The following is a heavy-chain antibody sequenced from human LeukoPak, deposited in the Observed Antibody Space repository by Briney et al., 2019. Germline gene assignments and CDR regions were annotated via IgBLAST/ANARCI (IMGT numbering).Heavy chain of an antibody. V-gene: IGHV4-59*01. D-gene: IGHD2-2*01. J-gene: IGHJ4*02. CDR2: IYYSGST. CDR3: AGGGVVTGLDY. Sequence: SETLSLTCTVSGGSISSYYWSWIRQPPGKGLEWIGYIYYSGSTNYNPSLKSRVTISVDTSKNQFSLKLSSVTAADTALYYCAGGGVVTGLDYWGQGNPV. CDR1: GGSISSYY.